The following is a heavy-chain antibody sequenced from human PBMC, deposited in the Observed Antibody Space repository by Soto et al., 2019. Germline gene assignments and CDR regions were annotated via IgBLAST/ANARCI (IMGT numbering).Heavy chain of an antibody. CDR1: GGTFSSYA. Sequence: SVKVSCKASGGTFSSYAISWVRQAPGQGLEWMGGIIPIFGTANYAQKFQGRVTITADESTSTAYMELSSLRSEDTAVYYCARDGYSYGPTYDYWGQGTLVTVSS. CDR2: IIPIFGTA. V-gene: IGHV1-69*13. J-gene: IGHJ4*02. CDR3: ARDGYSYGPTYDY. D-gene: IGHD5-18*01.